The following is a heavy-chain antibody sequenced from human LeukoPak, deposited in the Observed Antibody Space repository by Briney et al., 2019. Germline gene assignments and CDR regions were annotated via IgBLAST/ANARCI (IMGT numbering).Heavy chain of an antibody. Sequence: SSETLSLTCIVSGGSISGYYWSWIRQPPGKGLEWIAYMHSGGTTNYNPSLKRRLIVSMDTSKNQFSLSLSSVTATDTAVYYCARHDSGNTLGAYWGQGTLVTVSS. J-gene: IGHJ4*02. CDR3: ARHDSGNTLGAY. D-gene: IGHD2/OR15-2a*01. V-gene: IGHV4-59*08. CDR2: MHSGGTT. CDR1: GGSISGYY.